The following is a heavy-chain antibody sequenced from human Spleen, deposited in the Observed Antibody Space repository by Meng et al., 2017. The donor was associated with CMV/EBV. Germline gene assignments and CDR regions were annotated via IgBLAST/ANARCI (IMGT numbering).Heavy chain of an antibody. D-gene: IGHD3-3*01. CDR1: YV. CDR2: ISYDGSNK. CDR3: ARDYGEGAHITIFGVVITHFDY. J-gene: IGHJ4*02. V-gene: IGHV3-30*04. Sequence: YVLHGVRQAPGKGLEWVAVISYDGSNKYHANSVKGRFTISRDNSKNTLYLQMNSLRAEDTAVYYCARDYGEGAHITIFGVVITHFDYWGQGTLVTVSS.